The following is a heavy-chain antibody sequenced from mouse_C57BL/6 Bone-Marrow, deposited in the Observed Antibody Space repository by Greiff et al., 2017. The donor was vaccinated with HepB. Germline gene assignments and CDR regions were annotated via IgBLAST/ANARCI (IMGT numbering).Heavy chain of an antibody. CDR3: ASGEHYYGSSSYYFDY. CDR1: GFTFSSYA. V-gene: IGHV5-4*01. J-gene: IGHJ2*01. Sequence: EVQRVESGGGLVKPGGSLKLSCAASGFTFSSYAMSWVRQTPEKRLEWVATISDGGSYTYYPDNVKGRFTISRDNAKNNLYLQMSHLKSEDTAMYYCASGEHYYGSSSYYFDYWGQGTTLTVSS. CDR2: ISDGGSYT. D-gene: IGHD1-1*01.